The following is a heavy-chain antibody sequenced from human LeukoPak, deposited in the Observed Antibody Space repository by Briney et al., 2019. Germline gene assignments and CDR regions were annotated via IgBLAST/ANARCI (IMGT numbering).Heavy chain of an antibody. V-gene: IGHV3-21*01. D-gene: IGHD3-22*01. CDR2: ISGSSTYI. Sequence: GGSLRLSCAASGFTFGSFSMKWVRQAPGKGLEWVPSISGSSTYIYYADSVKGRLTIARDNAKNSLYLQMNSLRAADTAVYYCAREMIGRDYGMDVWGQGTTVTVSS. CDR3: AREMIGRDYGMDV. J-gene: IGHJ6*02. CDR1: GFTFGSFS.